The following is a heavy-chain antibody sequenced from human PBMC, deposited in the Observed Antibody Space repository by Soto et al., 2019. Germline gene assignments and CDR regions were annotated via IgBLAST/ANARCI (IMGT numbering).Heavy chain of an antibody. Sequence: PGGSLRLSCAASGFSLSTCDMNWVRQAPGKGLEWVSSMTSSTYIYTAASLKGRFTVSRDNAKNSLYLQINSLRAEDTAVYYCARSHYSNYEGGMDDWGQGTTVTVSS. D-gene: IGHD4-4*01. CDR2: MTSSTYI. V-gene: IGHV3-21*01. CDR3: ARSHYSNYEGGMDD. CDR1: GFSLSTCD. J-gene: IGHJ6*02.